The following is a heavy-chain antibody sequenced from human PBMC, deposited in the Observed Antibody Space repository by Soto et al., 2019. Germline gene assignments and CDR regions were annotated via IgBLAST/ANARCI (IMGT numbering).Heavy chain of an antibody. CDR1: GFTFSSYA. J-gene: IGHJ5*02. CDR2: ISYDGSNK. Sequence: QVQLVESGGGVVQPGRSLRLSCAASGFTFSSYAMNWVRQAPGKGLEWVAVISYDGSNKYYADSVKGRFTISRDNSKNTLYRPMNRQRAEDTAVYYCASETRVKMHEKIYNWFDPWGQGTLVTVSS. CDR3: ASETRVKMHEKIYNWFDP. V-gene: IGHV3-30-3*01.